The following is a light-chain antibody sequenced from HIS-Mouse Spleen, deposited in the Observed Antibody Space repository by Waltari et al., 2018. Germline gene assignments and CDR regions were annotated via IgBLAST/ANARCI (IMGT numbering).Light chain of an antibody. CDR2: QDS. V-gene: IGLV3-1*01. J-gene: IGLJ2*01. CDR3: QAWDSSTANVV. Sequence: SYELTQPPSVSVSPGQTASITCSGDKLGDKYACWYQQKPGQSPVLVSYQDSKRPSGIPERFSGYNRGNTATLTISGTQAMDEADYYCQAWDSSTANVVFGGGTKLTVL. CDR1: KLGDKY.